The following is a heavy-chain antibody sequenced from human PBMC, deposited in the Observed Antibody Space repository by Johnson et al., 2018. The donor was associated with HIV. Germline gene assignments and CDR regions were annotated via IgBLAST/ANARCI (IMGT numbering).Heavy chain of an antibody. CDR3: AISIPRPGWGDAFDI. CDR1: GFTFSSYW. J-gene: IGHJ3*02. Sequence: VQLVESGGGLVQSGGSLRLSCAASGFTFSSYWMSWVRQAPGKGLEYVSAISSNGGSTYYANSVKGRFTISTDTSKNTLYLQMNALRAEDTAVYYCAISIPRPGWGDAFDIWGQGTMVTVSS. D-gene: IGHD3-16*01. V-gene: IGHV3-64*01. CDR2: ISSNGGST.